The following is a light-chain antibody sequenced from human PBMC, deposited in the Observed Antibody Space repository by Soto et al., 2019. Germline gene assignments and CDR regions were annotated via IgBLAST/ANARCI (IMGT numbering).Light chain of an antibody. CDR2: RNN. V-gene: IGLV1-47*01. CDR3: AAWDDNLSGFYV. CDR1: SSNIGSNY. Sequence: VLTQPPSASGTPGQRVTISCSGSSSNIGSNYVYWYQQLPGTAPKLLIYRNNQRPSGVPDRFSGSKSGTSASLAISGLRSEDEADYYCAAWDDNLSGFYVFGPGTKVTVL. J-gene: IGLJ1*01.